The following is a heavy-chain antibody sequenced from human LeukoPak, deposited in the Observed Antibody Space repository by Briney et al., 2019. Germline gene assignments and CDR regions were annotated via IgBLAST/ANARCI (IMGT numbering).Heavy chain of an antibody. Sequence: SETLSLTCTVSGVSISSSNSYWGWIRQPPGTGLEWIGSIYYSGNTYYNASLKSQVSISIDTSKNQFSLRLTSVTAADTAVYYCARQTGSGLFILPGGQGTLVTVSS. D-gene: IGHD3/OR15-3a*01. CDR3: ARQTGSGLFILP. J-gene: IGHJ4*02. CDR1: GVSISSSNSY. CDR2: IYYSGNT. V-gene: IGHV4-39*01.